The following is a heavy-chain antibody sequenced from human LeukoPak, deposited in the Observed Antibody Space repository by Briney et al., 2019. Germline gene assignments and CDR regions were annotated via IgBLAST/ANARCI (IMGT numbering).Heavy chain of an antibody. D-gene: IGHD6-19*01. Sequence: ASVKVSCKASGYTFTSYGISWVRQAPGQGLEWMGWISAYNGNTNYAQKLQGRVTMITDTSTSTAYMELRSLRSDDTAVYYCARDGQQWLVDPSSWFDPWGQGTLVTVSS. J-gene: IGHJ5*02. V-gene: IGHV1-18*01. CDR3: ARDGQQWLVDPSSWFDP. CDR1: GYTFTSYG. CDR2: ISAYNGNT.